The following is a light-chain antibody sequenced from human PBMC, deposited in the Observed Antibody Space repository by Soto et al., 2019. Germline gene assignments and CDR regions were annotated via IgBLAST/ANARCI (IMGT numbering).Light chain of an antibody. Sequence: QSALTQPASVSGSPGQSITISCTGTSSDVGSYNLVSWYQQRPGKAPKLMINEGSKRPSGVSDRFSGSKSGNTASLTISGLQAEDEADYYCCSYARSSNYVFGTGTKVTVL. J-gene: IGLJ1*01. CDR3: CSYARSSNYV. CDR2: EGS. V-gene: IGLV2-23*01. CDR1: SSDVGSYNL.